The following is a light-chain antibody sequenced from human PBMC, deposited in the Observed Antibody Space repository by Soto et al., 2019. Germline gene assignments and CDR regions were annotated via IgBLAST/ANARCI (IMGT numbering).Light chain of an antibody. Sequence: DIQMTQSPSSLSASVGDRVTTTCRASQNIRYYLNWYQQRPGKSPKLLLYAASSLQSGVPSRFSGSGSGTDFTLTISNLQPDDFATYYCQQSYNTPITFGQGTRLEIK. J-gene: IGKJ5*01. CDR2: AAS. V-gene: IGKV1-39*01. CDR3: QQSYNTPIT. CDR1: QNIRYY.